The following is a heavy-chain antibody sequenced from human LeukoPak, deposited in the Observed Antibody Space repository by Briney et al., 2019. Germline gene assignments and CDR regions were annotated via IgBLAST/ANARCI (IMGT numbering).Heavy chain of an antibody. J-gene: IGHJ4*02. V-gene: IGHV1-8*01. Sequence: ASVKVSCKASGYTFTSYDINWVRQATGQGLEWMGWMNPNSGNTGYAQKLQGRVTMTTDTSTSTAYMELRSLRSDDTAVYYCARDEYDYVWGSYRLIDYWGQGTLVTVSS. D-gene: IGHD3-16*02. CDR2: MNPNSGNT. CDR3: ARDEYDYVWGSYRLIDY. CDR1: GYTFTSYD.